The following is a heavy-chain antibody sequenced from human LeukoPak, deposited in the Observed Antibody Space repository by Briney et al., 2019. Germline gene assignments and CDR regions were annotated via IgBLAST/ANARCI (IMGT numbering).Heavy chain of an antibody. J-gene: IGHJ5*02. CDR1: GGSISSYY. V-gene: IGHV4-59*01. Sequence: SETLSLTCTVSGGSISSYYWSWIRQPPGKGLEWIGYIYYSGSTNYNPSLKSRVTISVDTSKNQFSLKLSSATAADTAVYYCARDPGYCSSTSCTNWFDPWGQGTLVTVSS. CDR3: ARDPGYCSSTSCTNWFDP. D-gene: IGHD2-2*01. CDR2: IYYSGST.